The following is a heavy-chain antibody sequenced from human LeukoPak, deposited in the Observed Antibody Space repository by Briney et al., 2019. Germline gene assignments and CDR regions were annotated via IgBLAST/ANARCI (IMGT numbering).Heavy chain of an antibody. CDR1: GFTFSDYY. V-gene: IGHV3-11*06. J-gene: IGHJ5*02. Sequence: PGGSLRLSCAASGFTFSDYYMSWIRQAPGKGLEWVSYISSSSSYTNYADSVKGRFTISRDNAKNSLYLQMNSLRAEDTAVYYCARAGDTTGTTGWFDPWGQGTLVTVSS. CDR2: ISSSSSYT. D-gene: IGHD1-1*01. CDR3: ARAGDTTGTTGWFDP.